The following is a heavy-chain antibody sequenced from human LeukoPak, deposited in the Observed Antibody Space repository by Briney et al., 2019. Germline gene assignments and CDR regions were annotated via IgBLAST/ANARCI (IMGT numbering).Heavy chain of an antibody. Sequence: ASVKVSCKASGYTFDDKYIHCVRQAPGLGLEWMGWINPKNGDTNYAQRFQGRVTMTRDTSISTAYMELRRLRSDDSAVYYCARRVQKLVATSWSDPWGQGTLVTVSS. J-gene: IGHJ5*02. CDR3: ARRVQKLVATSWSDP. D-gene: IGHD5-12*01. CDR1: GYTFDDKY. V-gene: IGHV1-2*02. CDR2: INPKNGDT.